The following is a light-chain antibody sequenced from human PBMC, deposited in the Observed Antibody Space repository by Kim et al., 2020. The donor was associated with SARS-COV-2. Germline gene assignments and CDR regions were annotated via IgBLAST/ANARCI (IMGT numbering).Light chain of an antibody. CDR2: GKN. J-gene: IGLJ2*01. V-gene: IGLV3-19*01. CDR1: SLRSYY. CDR3: NSRDSNDNVV. Sequence: VALGQTVRITCPGDSLRSYYATWYQQKPGQAPILVIYGKNNRPSGIPDRFSGSSSGNTASLTITETQAGDEADYYCNSRDSNDNVVFGGGTKLTVL.